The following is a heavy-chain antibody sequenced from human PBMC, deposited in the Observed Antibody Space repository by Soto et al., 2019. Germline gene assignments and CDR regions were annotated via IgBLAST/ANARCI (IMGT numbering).Heavy chain of an antibody. Sequence: QVQLQESGPGLVKPSQTLSLTCTVSGGSISSGGYYWSWIRQHPGKGLEWIGYIYYSGSTYYNPSLKRRVTISVDTSKNQFSLKLSSVTAADTAVYYCARDVTPTAVTTNYYGMDVWGQGTTVTVSS. J-gene: IGHJ6*02. D-gene: IGHD4-17*01. CDR3: ARDVTPTAVTTNYYGMDV. V-gene: IGHV4-31*03. CDR1: GGSISSGGYY. CDR2: IYYSGST.